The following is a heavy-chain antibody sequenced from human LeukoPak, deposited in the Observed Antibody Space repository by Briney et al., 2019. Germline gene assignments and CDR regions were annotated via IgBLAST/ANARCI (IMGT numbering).Heavy chain of an antibody. CDR3: ARDNSVRDEAWWFNP. CDR1: GYTFTSYG. Sequence: ASVKVSCKASGYTFTSYGISWVRQAPGQGPEWMGVISPSGGSTIYAQKFKGGVTLTGDMSTSTDYLELSSLRSEDTAVYYCARDNSVRDEAWWFNPWGQGTLVTVSS. V-gene: IGHV1-46*01. CDR2: ISPSGGST. J-gene: IGHJ5*02. D-gene: IGHD3-10*01.